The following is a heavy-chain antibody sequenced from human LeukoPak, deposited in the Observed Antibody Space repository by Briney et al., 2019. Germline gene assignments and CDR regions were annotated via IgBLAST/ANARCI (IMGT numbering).Heavy chain of an antibody. Sequence: SEPLSLTCTVSGGSISSYYWSWIRQPPGKGLEWIGYIYYSGSTNYNPPLKSRVTISVDTSKNQFSLKLSSVTAADTAVYYCARGSGYYPIDYWGQGTLVTVSS. CDR2: IYYSGST. V-gene: IGHV4-59*01. J-gene: IGHJ4*02. D-gene: IGHD3-22*01. CDR1: GGSISSYY. CDR3: ARGSGYYPIDY.